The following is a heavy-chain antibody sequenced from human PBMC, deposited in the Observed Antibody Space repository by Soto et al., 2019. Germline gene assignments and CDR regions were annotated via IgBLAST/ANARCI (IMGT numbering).Heavy chain of an antibody. CDR1: GYTFTGYY. D-gene: IGHD3-10*01. J-gene: IGHJ6*02. Sequence: ASVKVYCTASGYTFTGYYMHWVRQAPGQGLEWMGWINPNSGGTNYAQKFQGRVTMTRDTSISTAYMELSRLRSDDTAVYYCARELGYSSGYYYYGMDFWGQGTTVTGYS. CDR3: ARELGYSSGYYYYGMDF. CDR2: INPNSGGT. V-gene: IGHV1-2*02.